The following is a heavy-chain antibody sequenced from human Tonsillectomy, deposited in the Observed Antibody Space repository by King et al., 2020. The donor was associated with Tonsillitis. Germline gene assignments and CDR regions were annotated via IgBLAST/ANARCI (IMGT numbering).Heavy chain of an antibody. J-gene: IGHJ3*02. D-gene: IGHD3-9*01. CDR1: GDSVSSGGSY. CDR3: ARNLFTGYWRAFDI. CDR2: VNYSGST. V-gene: IGHV4-61*08. Sequence: VQLQESGPGLVKPSETLSLTCTVSGDSVSSGGSYWSWIRQPPGKGLEWIGYVNYSGSTTYHHSLKSGVTISVDTSKNQFSLKLSSVTAADTAVYYCARNLFTGYWRAFDIWGQGTRVTVSS.